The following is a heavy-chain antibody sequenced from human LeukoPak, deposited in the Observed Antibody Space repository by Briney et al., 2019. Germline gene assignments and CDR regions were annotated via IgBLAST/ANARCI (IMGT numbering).Heavy chain of an antibody. CDR1: GVSFSSYY. CDR2: FSYSGST. J-gene: IGHJ4*02. Sequence: SETLSLTCTVSGVSFSSYYWSWIRQPPGKGPEWIGYFSYSGSTNYNPSLKSRVTISVDTSKNQFSLNLSSVTAADTAVYYCARGPLDSGYTYFDYWGQGTLVSVAS. D-gene: IGHD5-12*01. V-gene: IGHV4-59*12. CDR3: ARGPLDSGYTYFDY.